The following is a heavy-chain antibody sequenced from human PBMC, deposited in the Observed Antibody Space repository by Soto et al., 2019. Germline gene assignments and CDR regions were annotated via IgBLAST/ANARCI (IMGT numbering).Heavy chain of an antibody. CDR1: GYNFANYW. CDR2: IFPGDSDT. V-gene: IGHV5-51*01. D-gene: IGHD6-13*01. J-gene: IGHJ3*02. CDR3: AAGYTTGPDAFDI. Sequence: GESLKISCKGSGYNFANYWIGWVRQMPGKGLEWMGMIFPGDSDTKNSPSLQGPITMSVDKSDSSAYLQWRSLKASDTALSYCAAGYTTGPDAFDIWGQGTMVPVSS.